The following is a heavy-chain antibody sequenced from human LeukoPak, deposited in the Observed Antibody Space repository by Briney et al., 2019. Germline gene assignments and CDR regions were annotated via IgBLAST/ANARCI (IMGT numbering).Heavy chain of an antibody. CDR2: INPNSGST. J-gene: IGHJ5*02. Sequence: ASVKVSCKASGYTFTGYYMHWVRQAPGQGLEWMGRINPNSGSTSYAQKFQGRVTMTRDTSTSTVYMELSSLRSEDTAVYYCARDRSDSGSYWFDPWGQGTLVTVSS. CDR1: GYTFTGYY. V-gene: IGHV1-46*01. D-gene: IGHD1-26*01. CDR3: ARDRSDSGSYWFDP.